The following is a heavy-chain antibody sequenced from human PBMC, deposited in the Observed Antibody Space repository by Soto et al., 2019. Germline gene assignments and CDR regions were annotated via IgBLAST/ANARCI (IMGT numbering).Heavy chain of an antibody. CDR1: GFTVSSNY. J-gene: IGHJ3*02. V-gene: IGHV3-66*01. Sequence: GGSLRLSCAASGFTVSSNYMSWVRQAPGKGLEWVSVIYSGGSTYYADSVKGRFTISRDNSKNTLYLQMNSLRAEDTAVYYCARDSSSWFLNAFDIWGQGTMVTVSS. D-gene: IGHD6-13*01. CDR2: IYSGGST. CDR3: ARDSSSWFLNAFDI.